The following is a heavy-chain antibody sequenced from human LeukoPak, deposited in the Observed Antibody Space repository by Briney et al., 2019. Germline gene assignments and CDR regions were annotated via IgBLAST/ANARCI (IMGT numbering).Heavy chain of an antibody. Sequence: GVSLRLSCAASGFTFNNYAMNWVRQVPGKGLEWVSSISGGGETTYYADSAKGRFTISRDNSQNTLYLQMNSLRAEDTAVYYCARDYADYVGYFFFDYWGQGTLVTVSS. CDR3: ARDYADYVGYFFFDY. CDR1: GFTFNNYA. CDR2: ISGGGETT. V-gene: IGHV3-23*01. D-gene: IGHD4-17*01. J-gene: IGHJ4*02.